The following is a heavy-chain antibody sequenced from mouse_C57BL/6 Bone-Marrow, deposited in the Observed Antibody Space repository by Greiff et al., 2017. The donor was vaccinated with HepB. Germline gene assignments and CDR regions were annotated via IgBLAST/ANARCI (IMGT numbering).Heavy chain of an antibody. J-gene: IGHJ3*01. CDR2: IRLKSDNYAT. Sequence: EVQRVESGGGLVQPGGSMKLSCVASGFTFSNYWMNWVRQSPEKGLEWVAQIRLKSDNYATHYAESVKGRFTISRDDSKSSVYLQMNNLRAEDTGIYYCTAFYYYGRGFAYWGQGTLVTVSA. CDR3: TAFYYYGRGFAY. V-gene: IGHV6-3*01. CDR1: GFTFSNYW. D-gene: IGHD1-1*01.